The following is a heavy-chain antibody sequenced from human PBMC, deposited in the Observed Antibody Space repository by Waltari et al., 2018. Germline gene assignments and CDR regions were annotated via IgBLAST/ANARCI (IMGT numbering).Heavy chain of an antibody. CDR2: LSDGGTA. J-gene: IGHJ4*02. CDR3: CTVSDPDY. CDR1: GFSFSKAW. V-gene: IGHV3-15*02. Sequence: EVQLVESGGALVKPGGSLRLSCAASGFSFSKAWMNWVRQAPGKGLEWVGRLSDGGTADYAAPVKGRFTISRDASKNTLYLHMNSLQTDDTAVYYCCTVSDPDYWGQGTLVTVSS.